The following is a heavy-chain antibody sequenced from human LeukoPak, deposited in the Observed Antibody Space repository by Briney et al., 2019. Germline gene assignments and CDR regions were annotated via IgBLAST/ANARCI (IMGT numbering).Heavy chain of an antibody. D-gene: IGHD6-19*01. CDR1: GGSISSYY. CDR3: ARHGYSSGSLAWFDP. CDR2: IYYSGST. J-gene: IGHJ5*02. V-gene: IGHV4-59*01. Sequence: SETLSLTCTVAGGSISSYYWSWIRQPPGKGLEWIGYIYYSGSTNYNPSLKGRVTISVDTSKNQFSLKLSSATAADTAVYYCARHGYSSGSLAWFDPWGQGTQVTVSS.